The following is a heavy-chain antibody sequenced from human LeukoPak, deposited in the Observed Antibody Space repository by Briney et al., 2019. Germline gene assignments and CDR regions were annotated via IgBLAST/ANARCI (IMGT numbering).Heavy chain of an antibody. CDR3: VSPRGFSYGYFDY. J-gene: IGHJ4*02. CDR2: IYYSKNT. Sequence: SSETLSLTCTVSGVSISSSSAYWGWIRHPPGKGLEWIGSIYYSKNTYYNPSLKSRVTISADTSKNQFSLTLGSVSATDTAVYYCVSPRGFSYGYFDYWGQGTLVTVSS. V-gene: IGHV4-39*01. D-gene: IGHD5-18*01. CDR1: GVSISSSSAY.